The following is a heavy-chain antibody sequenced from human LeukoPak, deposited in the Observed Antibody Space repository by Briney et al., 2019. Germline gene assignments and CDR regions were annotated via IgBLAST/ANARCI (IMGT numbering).Heavy chain of an antibody. Sequence: SETLSLTCTVSGGSISSYYWSWIRQPPGKGLEWIGYIYYSGSTNYNPSLKSRVTISVDTSKNQFSLKLSSVTAADTAVYYCARHLPSYYYDSSGYSYFDYWGQGTLVTVSS. J-gene: IGHJ4*02. CDR3: ARHLPSYYYDSSGYSYFDY. CDR2: IYYSGST. CDR1: GGSISSYY. V-gene: IGHV4-59*08. D-gene: IGHD3-22*01.